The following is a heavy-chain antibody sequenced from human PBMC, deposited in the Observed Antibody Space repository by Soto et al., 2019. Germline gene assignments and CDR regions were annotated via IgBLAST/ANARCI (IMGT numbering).Heavy chain of an antibody. J-gene: IGHJ5*02. CDR1: GFTFSSYG. V-gene: IGHV3-33*01. D-gene: IGHD6-6*01. CDR2: IWYDGSNK. CDR3: ARDLGTSSSYNWFDP. Sequence: GGSLRLSCAASGFTFSSYGMHWVRQAPGKGLEWVAVIWYDGSNKYYADSVKGRFTISRDNSKNTLYLQMNSLRAEDTAVYYCARDLGTSSSYNWFDPFGQRTLGTV.